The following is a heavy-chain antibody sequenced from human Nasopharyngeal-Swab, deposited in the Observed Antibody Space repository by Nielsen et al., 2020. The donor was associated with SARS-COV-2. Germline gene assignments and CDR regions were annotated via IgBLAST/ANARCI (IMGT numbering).Heavy chain of an antibody. CDR2: ISAYNGNT. J-gene: IGHJ6*02. CDR3: AREAALGIAAAEDYYYYGMDV. V-gene: IGHV1-18*01. D-gene: IGHD6-13*01. Sequence: WVRQAPGQGLEWMGWISAYNGNTNYAQKLQGRVTMTTDTSTSTAYMELRSLRSGDTAVYYCAREAALGIAAAEDYYYYGMDVWGQGTTVTVSS.